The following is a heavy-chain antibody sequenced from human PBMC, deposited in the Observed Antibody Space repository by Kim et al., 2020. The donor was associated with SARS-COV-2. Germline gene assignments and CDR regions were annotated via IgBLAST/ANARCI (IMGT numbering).Heavy chain of an antibody. CDR1: GYTFTSYG. V-gene: IGHV1-18*01. Sequence: ASVKVSCKASGYTFTSYGISWVRQAPGQGLEWMGWISAYNGNTNYAQKLQGRVTMTTDTSTSTAYMELRSLRSDDTAVYYCARDWAVAGLLNHFFDYWGQGTLVTVSS. J-gene: IGHJ4*02. CDR2: ISAYNGNT. D-gene: IGHD6-19*01. CDR3: ARDWAVAGLLNHFFDY.